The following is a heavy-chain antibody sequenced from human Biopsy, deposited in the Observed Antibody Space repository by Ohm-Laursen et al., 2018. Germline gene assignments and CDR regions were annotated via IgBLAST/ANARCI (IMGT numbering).Heavy chain of an antibody. V-gene: IGHV3-15*01. CDR3: STMATF. D-gene: IGHD3-16*01. J-gene: IGHJ4*02. Sequence: SLRLSCAASEFPFSKAWMNWVRQAPGKGLEWVGRIKSESDGGTTDYAGPVTGRFTISRDDSKNTLYVQMNSLKTEDTAVYYCSTMATFWGQGTLVTVSS. CDR1: EFPFSKAW. CDR2: IKSESDGGTT.